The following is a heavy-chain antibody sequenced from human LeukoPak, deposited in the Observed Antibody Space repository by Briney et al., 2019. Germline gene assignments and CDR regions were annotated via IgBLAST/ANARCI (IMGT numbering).Heavy chain of an antibody. J-gene: IGHJ6*03. V-gene: IGHV3-20*04. Sequence: GGSLRLSCAASGFTFDDYGMSWVRQAPGKGLEWVSGINWNGGSTGYADSVKGRFTISRDNAKNSLYLQMNRLRAEDTALYYCARRIPYYYYMDVWGKGTTVTVSS. CDR2: INWNGGST. CDR3: ARRIPYYYYMDV. CDR1: GFTFDDYG.